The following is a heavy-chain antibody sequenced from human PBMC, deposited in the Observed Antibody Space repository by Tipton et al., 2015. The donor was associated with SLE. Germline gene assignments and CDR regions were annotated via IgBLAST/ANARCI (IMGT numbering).Heavy chain of an antibody. J-gene: IGHJ4*02. CDR1: GFTFDDYG. V-gene: IGHV3-20*04. Sequence: SLRLSCAASGFTFDDYGMSWVRQGPGQAPEWVAGIGWDGTKTGYADSLKGRVTISRDNPKNSLYLQMNRLRVEDTALYYCGRAQGYCSGVVFSHIDSWGQGTLVTVSS. CDR2: IGWDGTKT. CDR3: GRAQGYCSGVVFSHIDS. D-gene: IGHD2-15*01.